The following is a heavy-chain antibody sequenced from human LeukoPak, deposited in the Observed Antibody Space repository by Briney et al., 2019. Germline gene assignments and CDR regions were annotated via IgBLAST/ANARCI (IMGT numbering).Heavy chain of an antibody. Sequence: SQTLSLTCTVSGGSISSGGYYWSWIRQPPGKGLEWIGEINHSGSTNYNPSLKSRVTISVDTSKNQFSLKLSSVTAADTAVYYCARESHGMDVWGQGTTVTVSS. CDR1: GGSISSGGYY. V-gene: IGHV4-61*08. CDR3: ARESHGMDV. CDR2: INHSGST. J-gene: IGHJ6*02.